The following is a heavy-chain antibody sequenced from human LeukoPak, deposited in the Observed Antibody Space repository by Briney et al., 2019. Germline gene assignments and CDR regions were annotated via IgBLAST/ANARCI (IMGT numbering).Heavy chain of an antibody. V-gene: IGHV4-4*07. J-gene: IGHJ4*02. CDR1: GGSISSYY. Sequence: SETLSLTCTVSGGSISSYYWSWIRQPAGKGLEWIGRIYTSGSTNYNPSLKSRVTISVDTSKNQFSLKLSSVTAADTAVYYCAGNEYYYDSSGYSSDYWGQGTLVTVSS. D-gene: IGHD3-22*01. CDR2: IYTSGST. CDR3: AGNEYYYDSSGYSSDY.